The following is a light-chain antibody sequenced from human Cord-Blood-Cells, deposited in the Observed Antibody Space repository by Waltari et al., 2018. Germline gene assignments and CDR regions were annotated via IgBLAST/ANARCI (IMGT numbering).Light chain of an antibody. CDR2: WAS. CDR3: QQYYSTPLT. V-gene: IGKV4-1*01. J-gene: IGKJ4*01. Sequence: DIVMTQSPDSLAVSLGERATINCKSSQSFLYSSNNKNYLAWYQQKPAQAPKLLIYWASTRESGFPDRFSGSESGTDFTLAISSLQAEDVAVYYCQQYYSTPLTFGGGTKVEIK. CDR1: QSFLYSSNNKNY.